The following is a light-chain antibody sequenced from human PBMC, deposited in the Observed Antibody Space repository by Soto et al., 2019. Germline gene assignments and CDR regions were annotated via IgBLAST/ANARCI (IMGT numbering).Light chain of an antibody. CDR1: QSVRSY. V-gene: IGKV3-11*01. Sequence: EVVLTQSPATLSLSPGERATLSCRASQSVRSYLALYQQKPGQAPRILIYDASNRATGIPARFSGSGSGKEFTLTIRRLEPEDFAVYYCQQLMNWGTFGQGTKVDIK. CDR2: DAS. J-gene: IGKJ1*01. CDR3: QQLMNWGT.